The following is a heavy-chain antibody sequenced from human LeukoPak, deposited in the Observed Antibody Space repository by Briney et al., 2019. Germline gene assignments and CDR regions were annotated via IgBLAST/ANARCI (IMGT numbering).Heavy chain of an antibody. CDR1: GYTFTSYD. CDR2: MNPNSGNT. Sequence: ASVKVSCKASGYTFTSYDINWVRQATGQGLEWMGWMNPNSGNTGYAQKFQGRVTMTEDTSTDTAYMELSSLRSEDTAVYYCATFGAAAGRVAFDYWGQGTLVTVSS. J-gene: IGHJ4*02. V-gene: IGHV1-8*01. D-gene: IGHD6-13*01. CDR3: ATFGAAAGRVAFDY.